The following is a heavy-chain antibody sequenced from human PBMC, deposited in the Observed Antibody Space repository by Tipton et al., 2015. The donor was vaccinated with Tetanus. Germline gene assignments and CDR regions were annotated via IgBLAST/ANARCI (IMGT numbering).Heavy chain of an antibody. J-gene: IGHJ4*02. V-gene: IGHV4-61*01. Sequence: TLSLTCTVSGSSISRSSHYWTWIRQPPGKEPEWVGYISYSGSTNSNYSLKSRITISQDTSKNQFSLKLTSVTAADTAVYYCARANYDSSKKGPFDSWGQGSLVIVSS. CDR2: ISYSGST. D-gene: IGHD1-7*01. CDR3: ARANYDSSKKGPFDS. CDR1: GSSISRSSHY.